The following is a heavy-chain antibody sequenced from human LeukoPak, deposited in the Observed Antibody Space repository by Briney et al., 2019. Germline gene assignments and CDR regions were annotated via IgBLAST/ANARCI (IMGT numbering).Heavy chain of an antibody. Sequence: ASVTVSCTASGYTFTSYYMHWVRQAPGQGLEWMGIINPSGGSTSYTQKFQGRVTMTRDTSTSTVYMELSSLRSEDTAVYYCAREGFPPKISDFWSGLGPYYYYGMDVWGQGTTVTVSS. D-gene: IGHD3-3*01. V-gene: IGHV1-46*01. CDR1: GYTFTSYY. CDR3: AREGFPPKISDFWSGLGPYYYYGMDV. CDR2: INPSGGST. J-gene: IGHJ6*02.